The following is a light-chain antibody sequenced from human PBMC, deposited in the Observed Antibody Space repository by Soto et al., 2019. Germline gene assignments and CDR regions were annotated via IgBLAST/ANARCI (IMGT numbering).Light chain of an antibody. CDR1: QSGNNN. J-gene: IGKJ5*01. Sequence: EIVMTQSPATLSVSPGERATLSCRASQSGNNNLAWYQQKPGQAPRLLISGASTRATDIPARFSGSGGGAKFTLTISSLQSEDFAVYYCQQYNNWPPPITFGQGTRLEIK. CDR2: GAS. V-gene: IGKV3-15*01. CDR3: QQYNNWPPPIT.